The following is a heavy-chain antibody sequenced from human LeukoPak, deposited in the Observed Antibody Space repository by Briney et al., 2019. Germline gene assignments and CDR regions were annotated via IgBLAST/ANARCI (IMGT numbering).Heavy chain of an antibody. V-gene: IGHV3-15*01. CDR2: INSKTDGGTT. Sequence: GGSLRLSCAASGFTFSNAWMSWVRQAPGKGLEWVGRINSKTDGGTTDYAATVNGRFTMSRDDSKNTLYLQMNRLRTEDTAVYYCTTVSGWQWLVTRNFDYWGQGTLVTVSS. D-gene: IGHD6-19*01. CDR1: GFTFSNAW. CDR3: TTVSGWQWLVTRNFDY. J-gene: IGHJ4*02.